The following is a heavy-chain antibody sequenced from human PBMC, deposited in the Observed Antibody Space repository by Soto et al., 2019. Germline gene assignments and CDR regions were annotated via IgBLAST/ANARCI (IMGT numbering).Heavy chain of an antibody. D-gene: IGHD6-6*01. V-gene: IGHV4-31*03. CDR1: GGSISSGGYY. Sequence: QVQLQESGPGLVKPSQTLSLTCTVSGGSISSGGYYWSWIRQHPGKGLEWIGYIYYSGSNYYNPSLKCRVTISVDTSKNQFSLKLSSVPAADTAVYYCARPSIAGMYGMDVWGQGTTVTVSS. CDR2: IYYSGSN. J-gene: IGHJ6*02. CDR3: ARPSIAGMYGMDV.